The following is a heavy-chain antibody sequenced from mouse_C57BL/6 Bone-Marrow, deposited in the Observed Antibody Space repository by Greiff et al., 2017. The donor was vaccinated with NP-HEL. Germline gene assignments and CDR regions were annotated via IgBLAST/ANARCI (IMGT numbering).Heavy chain of an antibody. V-gene: IGHV5-2*01. CDR3: ARHSGDYYAMDY. CDR2: INSDGGST. CDR1: EYEFPSHD. Sequence: EVQGVESGGGLVQPGESLKLSCESNEYEFPSHDMSWVRKTPEKRLELVAAINSDGGSTYYPDTMERRFISSRDNTKTTLYLHMSSLRSEDTALYYCARHSGDYYAMDYWGQGTSVTVSS. J-gene: IGHJ4*01.